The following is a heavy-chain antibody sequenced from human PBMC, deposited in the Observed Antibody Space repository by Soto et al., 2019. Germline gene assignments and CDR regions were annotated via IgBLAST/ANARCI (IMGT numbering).Heavy chain of an antibody. V-gene: IGHV1-18*01. CDR3: ARGRYGDY. CDR1: GYTFTSYG. J-gene: IGHJ4*02. D-gene: IGHD1-1*01. Sequence: QVHLVQSGAEVKKPGASVKVSCKASGYTFTSYGITWVRQAPGQGLEWMGWISAHNGNTDYAQKLQGRVIVTRATSTSTAYMELGSLISDATAVYYCARGRYGDYWGQGALVTVSS. CDR2: ISAHNGNT.